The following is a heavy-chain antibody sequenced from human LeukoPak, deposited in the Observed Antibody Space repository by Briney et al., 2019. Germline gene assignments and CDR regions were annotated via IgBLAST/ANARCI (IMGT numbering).Heavy chain of an antibody. CDR3: AKDRWLQGYFDY. CDR2: ITGSGGGT. CDR1: GITFSSYA. J-gene: IGHJ4*02. Sequence: GGSLRLSCAASGITFSSYAMSWVRQAPGKGLEWVSSITGSGGGTYHAGSVKGRFTISRDNSKKTVYLQMNSLRTEDTAVYYCAKDRWLQGYFDYWGQGTLVTVSS. D-gene: IGHD5-24*01. V-gene: IGHV3-23*01.